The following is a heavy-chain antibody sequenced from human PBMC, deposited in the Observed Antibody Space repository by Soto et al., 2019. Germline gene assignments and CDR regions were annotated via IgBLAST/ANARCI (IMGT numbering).Heavy chain of an antibody. CDR2: IGTAGDT. V-gene: IGHV3-13*01. CDR3: ARGVATNYYYYMDV. D-gene: IGHD3-3*01. CDR1: GFTFSDSW. J-gene: IGHJ6*03. Sequence: PGGSLRLSCAGSGFTFSDSWMSWVRQAPGKGLEWVSAIGTAGDTYYPGSVKGRFTISRENAKNSLYLQMNSLRAGDTAVYYCARGVATNYYYYMDVWGKGTTVTVSS.